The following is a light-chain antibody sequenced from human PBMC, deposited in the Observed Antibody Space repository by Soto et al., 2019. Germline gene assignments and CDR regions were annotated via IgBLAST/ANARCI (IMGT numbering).Light chain of an antibody. CDR1: QSISSY. CDR2: TAT. Sequence: DIQMTQSPSSLSASVGDRVTITCRASQSISSYLNWYQQRPGKAPELLIYTATTLESGVPSRFSGSGSGTDFTLTISSLQPEDFATYHCQQSHSPPFTFGQGTKLEVK. V-gene: IGKV1-39*01. CDR3: QQSHSPPFT. J-gene: IGKJ2*01.